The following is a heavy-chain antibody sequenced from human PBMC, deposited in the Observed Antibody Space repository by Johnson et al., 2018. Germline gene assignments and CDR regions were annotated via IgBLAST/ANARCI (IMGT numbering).Heavy chain of an antibody. J-gene: IGHJ1*01. CDR2: ISPHTSPV. Sequence: QVQLVQSGGGLVKPGGSLRLSCEASGFTFSDYYMSWIRQAPGKGLDWLLYISPHTSPVYYAASVKGRFTISRYDAKNSLYLLMRRLRVEDTAIYYCAGGSSGDSGGRLQHWGQGTLVSVSS. CDR3: AGGSSGDSGGRLQH. CDR1: GFTFSDYY. D-gene: IGHD3-16*01. V-gene: IGHV3-11*01.